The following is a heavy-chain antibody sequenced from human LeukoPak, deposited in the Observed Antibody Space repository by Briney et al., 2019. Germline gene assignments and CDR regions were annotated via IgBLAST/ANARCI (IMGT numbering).Heavy chain of an antibody. J-gene: IGHJ4*02. V-gene: IGHV3-15*01. Sequence: GGSLRLSFAASGFTFSNAWMSWVRQAPGKGLEWVGRIKSKTDGGTTDYAAPVKGRFTISRDDSKNTLYLQMNSLKTEDTAVYYCTTTSATVTTHFDYWGQGTLVTVSS. CDR3: TTTSATVTTHFDY. D-gene: IGHD4-17*01. CDR2: IKSKTDGGTT. CDR1: GFTFSNAW.